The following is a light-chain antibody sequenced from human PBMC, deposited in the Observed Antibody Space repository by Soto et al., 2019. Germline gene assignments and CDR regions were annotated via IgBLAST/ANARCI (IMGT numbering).Light chain of an antibody. CDR1: SSDVGGYNY. V-gene: IGLV2-14*01. J-gene: IGLJ2*01. Sequence: QSALTQPASGSGSPGQSSTISCTGTSSDVGGYNYVSWYQQHPGKAPKLMIYEVSNRPSGVSNRFSGSKAGNTASLTISGLQAEDEADYYCSSYTSSSSNVVFGGGTKLTVL. CDR2: EVS. CDR3: SSYTSSSSNVV.